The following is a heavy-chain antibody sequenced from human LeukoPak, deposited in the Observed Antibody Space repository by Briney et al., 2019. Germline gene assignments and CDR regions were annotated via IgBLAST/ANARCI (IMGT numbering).Heavy chain of an antibody. D-gene: IGHD1-26*01. CDR1: GYTFTGYY. CDR2: INPNSGGT. V-gene: IGHV1-2*02. CDR3: AREGSYYDY. Sequence: ASVKVSCKASGYTFTGYYMHWVRQAPGQGLEWMGWINPNSGGTNYAQKFQGRVTMTRNTSISTAYMELSSLRSEDTAVYYCAREGSYYDYWGQGTLVTVSS. J-gene: IGHJ4*02.